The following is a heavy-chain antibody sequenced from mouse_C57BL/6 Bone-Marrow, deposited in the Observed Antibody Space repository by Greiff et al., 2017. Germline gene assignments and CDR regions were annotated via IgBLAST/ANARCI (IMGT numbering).Heavy chain of an antibody. D-gene: IGHD2-14*01. CDR1: GFTFSDYG. V-gene: IGHV5-17*01. CDR2: ISSGSSTI. CDR3: ASNRKRGFAY. J-gene: IGHJ3*01. Sequence: EVKLVESGGGLVKPGGSLKLSCAASGFTFSDYGMHWVRQAPEKGLAWVAYISSGSSTIYSADTVKGRFTISRDNAKNPLVLQMTSLRSEDTAMYYCASNRKRGFAYWGQGTLVTVSA.